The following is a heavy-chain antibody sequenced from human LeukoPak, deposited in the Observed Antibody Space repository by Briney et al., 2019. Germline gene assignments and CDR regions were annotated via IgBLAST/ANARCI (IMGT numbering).Heavy chain of an antibody. D-gene: IGHD7-27*01. CDR2: VDPEDGET. J-gene: IGHJ4*02. V-gene: IGHV1-69-2*01. CDR3: ATALAGTHYFDY. Sequence: ASVKVSCKVSGYTFTEYYMHWVQQAPGKGLEWMGLVDPEDGETIYAEKFQGRVTITADTSTDTAYMELSSLRSEDTAVYYCATALAGTHYFDYWGQGTLVTVSS. CDR1: GYTFTEYY.